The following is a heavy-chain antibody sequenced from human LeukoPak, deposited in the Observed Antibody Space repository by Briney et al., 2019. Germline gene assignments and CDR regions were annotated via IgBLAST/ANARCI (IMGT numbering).Heavy chain of an antibody. D-gene: IGHD7-27*01. J-gene: IGHJ3*02. CDR1: GYTLTELS. CDR3: ARGMLTGDVGYAFDI. Sequence: RWASVKVSCKVSGYTLTELSMHWVRQAPGKGLEWMGIINPSGGSTSYAQKFQGRVTMTRDTSTSTVYMELSRLRSEDTAVYYCARGMLTGDVGYAFDIWGQGTMVTVSS. V-gene: IGHV1-46*01. CDR2: INPSGGST.